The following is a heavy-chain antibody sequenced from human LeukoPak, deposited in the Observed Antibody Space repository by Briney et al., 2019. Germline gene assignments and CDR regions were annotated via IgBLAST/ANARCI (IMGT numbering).Heavy chain of an antibody. Sequence: SVKVSCKASGGTFNSYTIGCVRQAPGQGLEWMGDIIPIFGTANYAQKFQGRVTITADESTSTAYMELSSLRSEDTAVYYCARGQAARSAFDIWGQGTMVTVSS. D-gene: IGHD6-6*01. CDR2: IIPIFGTA. V-gene: IGHV1-69*01. CDR1: GGTFNSYT. J-gene: IGHJ3*02. CDR3: ARGQAARSAFDI.